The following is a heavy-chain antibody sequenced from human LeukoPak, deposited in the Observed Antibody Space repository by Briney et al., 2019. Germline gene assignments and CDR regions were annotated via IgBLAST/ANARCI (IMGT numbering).Heavy chain of an antibody. CDR3: ARQTEDRIAAASFDY. CDR2: IYYSGST. J-gene: IGHJ4*02. Sequence: SETLSLTCTVSGGSISSSSYYWGWIRQPPGKGLEWIGSIYYSGSTYYNPSLKSRVTISVDTSKNQFSLKLSSVTAADTAVYYCARQTEDRIAAASFDYWGQGTLVTVSS. D-gene: IGHD6-13*01. V-gene: IGHV4-39*01. CDR1: GGSISSSSYY.